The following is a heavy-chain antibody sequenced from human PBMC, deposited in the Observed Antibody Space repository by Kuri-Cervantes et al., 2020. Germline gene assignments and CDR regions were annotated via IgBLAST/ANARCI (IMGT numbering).Heavy chain of an antibody. Sequence: SETLSLTCAVYGESFSVYYWSWIRQPPGKGLEWIGYIYYSGSTNYNPSLKSRVTISVDKSKNQFSLKLSSVTAADTAFYYCARALIAAAGNFDYWGQGTLVTVSS. D-gene: IGHD6-13*01. CDR2: IYYSGST. J-gene: IGHJ4*02. CDR1: GESFSVYY. V-gene: IGHV4-59*12. CDR3: ARALIAAAGNFDY.